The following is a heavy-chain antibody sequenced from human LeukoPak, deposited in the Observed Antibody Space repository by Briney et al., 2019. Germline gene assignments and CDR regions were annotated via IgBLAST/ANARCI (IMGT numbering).Heavy chain of an antibody. Sequence: GASVKVSCKASGGTFSSYAISWVRQAPGQGLEWMGGIIPIFGTANYAQKFQGRVTITADESTSTACMELSSLRSEDTAVYYCAREPYYYDSSGYGPFDYWGQGTLVTVSS. J-gene: IGHJ4*02. CDR1: GGTFSSYA. CDR2: IIPIFGTA. V-gene: IGHV1-69*01. CDR3: AREPYYYDSSGYGPFDY. D-gene: IGHD3-22*01.